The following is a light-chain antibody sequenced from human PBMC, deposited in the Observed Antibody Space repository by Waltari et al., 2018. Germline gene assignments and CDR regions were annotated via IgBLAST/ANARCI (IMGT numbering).Light chain of an antibody. CDR3: QTWDTDNHVV. CDR1: SGHSTYV. J-gene: IGLJ2*01. V-gene: IGLV4-69*01. CDR2: LNSDGSH. Sequence: QLVLTQSPSASASLGASVKLTCTLSSGHSTYVIAWHQQQAEKGPRYLRKLNSDGSHSKGDGIPDRFSGSSSGAERYLTISSLQSEDEADYYCQTWDTDNHVVFGGGTKLTVL.